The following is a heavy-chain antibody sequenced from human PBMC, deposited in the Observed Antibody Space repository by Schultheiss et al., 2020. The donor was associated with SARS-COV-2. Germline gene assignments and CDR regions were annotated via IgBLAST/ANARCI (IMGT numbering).Heavy chain of an antibody. D-gene: IGHD6-13*01. V-gene: IGHV4-4*07. J-gene: IGHJ4*02. Sequence: SETLSLTCTVSGGSISSYYWSWIRQPAGKGLEWIGRINTSGSTNYNPSLKSRVTMSVDTSKNQFSLKLSSVTAADTAVYYCARDSGGYSSSWSFDYWGQGTLVTVSS. CDR1: GGSISSYY. CDR3: ARDSGGYSSSWSFDY. CDR2: INTSGST.